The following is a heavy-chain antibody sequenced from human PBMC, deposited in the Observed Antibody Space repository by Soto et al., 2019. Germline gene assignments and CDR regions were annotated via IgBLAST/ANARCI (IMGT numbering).Heavy chain of an antibody. CDR3: ARDPPDDSSGYFSLDY. D-gene: IGHD3-22*01. Sequence: GGSLRLSCAASGFTFSSYWMHWVRQAPGKGLVWASRINSDGSSTSYADSVKGRFTISRDNSKNTLYLQMNSLRAEDTAVYYCARDPPDDSSGYFSLDYWGQGTLVTVSS. CDR2: INSDGSST. CDR1: GFTFSSYW. J-gene: IGHJ4*02. V-gene: IGHV3-74*01.